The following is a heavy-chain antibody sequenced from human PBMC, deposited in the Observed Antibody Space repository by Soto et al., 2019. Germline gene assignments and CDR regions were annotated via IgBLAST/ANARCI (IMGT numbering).Heavy chain of an antibody. CDR3: AMLLRYSSSWRPTDY. J-gene: IGHJ4*02. V-gene: IGHV1-3*01. CDR1: GYTFTSYA. Sequence: GASVEVSCKASGYTFTSYAMHWVRQAPGQRLEWMGWINAGNGNTKYSQKFQGRVTITRDTSASTAYMELSSLRSEDTAVYYCAMLLRYSSSWRPTDYWGQGTLVTLSS. D-gene: IGHD6-13*01. CDR2: INAGNGNT.